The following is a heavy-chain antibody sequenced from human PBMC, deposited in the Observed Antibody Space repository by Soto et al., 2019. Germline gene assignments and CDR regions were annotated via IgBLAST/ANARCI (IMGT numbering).Heavy chain of an antibody. CDR3: AKGLDNYQQWYFDR. D-gene: IGHD1-1*01. CDR2: ISGSGVST. J-gene: IGHJ2*01. V-gene: IGHV3-23*01. CDR1: GFTFSRYV. Sequence: EVQLLGSGGGLVQPGGSLRLSCAGSGFTFSRYVMIWVRRAPGKGLEWVSAISGSGVSTYYADSVKGRFTISRANSMNTLYLQMDSLRAEDPALYYCAKGLDNYQQWYFDRWGRGTQVTVSS.